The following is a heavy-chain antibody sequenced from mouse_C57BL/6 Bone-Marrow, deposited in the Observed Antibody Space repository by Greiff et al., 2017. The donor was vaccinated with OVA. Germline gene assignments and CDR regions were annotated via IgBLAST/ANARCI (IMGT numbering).Heavy chain of an antibody. CDR3: ARGDYYGSSYEVAY. Sequence: QVQLKQPGAELVTPGASVTMSCKASGYTFTSYWITWVKQRPGQGLEWIGDIYPGSGSTNYNEKFKSKATLTVDTSSSTAYMQLSSLTSEDSAVYYCARGDYYGSSYEVAYWGQGTLVTVSA. V-gene: IGHV1-55*01. D-gene: IGHD1-1*01. CDR2: IYPGSGST. J-gene: IGHJ3*01. CDR1: GYTFTSYW.